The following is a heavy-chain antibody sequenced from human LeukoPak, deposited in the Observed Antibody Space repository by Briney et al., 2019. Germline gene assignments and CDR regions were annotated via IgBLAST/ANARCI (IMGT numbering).Heavy chain of an antibody. CDR2: IYHSGST. J-gene: IGHJ4*02. CDR1: GGSISSGGYY. CDR3: ARARGATNWFDY. Sequence: SETLSLTCTVSGGSISSGGYYWSWIRQPPGKGLEWIGYIYHSGSTYYNPSLKSRVTISVDRSKNQFSLKLSSVTAADTAVYYCARARGATNWFDYWGQGTLVTVSS. D-gene: IGHD1-26*01. V-gene: IGHV4-30-2*01.